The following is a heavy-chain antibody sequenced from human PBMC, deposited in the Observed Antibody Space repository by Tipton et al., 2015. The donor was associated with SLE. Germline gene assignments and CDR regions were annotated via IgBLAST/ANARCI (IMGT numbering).Heavy chain of an antibody. CDR2: IYYSGST. V-gene: IGHV4-39*01. CDR1: GGSISSSSYY. CDR3: ARHMRLLWFREPVDY. J-gene: IGHJ4*02. D-gene: IGHD3-10*01. Sequence: TLSLTCTVSGGSISSSSYYWGWIRQPPGKGLEWIGSIYYSGSTYYNPSLKSRVTISVDTSKNQFSLKLSPVTAADTAVYYCARHMRLLWFREPVDYWGQGTLVTVSS.